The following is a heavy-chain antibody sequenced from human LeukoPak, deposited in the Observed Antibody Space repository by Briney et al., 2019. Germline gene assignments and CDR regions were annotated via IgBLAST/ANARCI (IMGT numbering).Heavy chain of an antibody. V-gene: IGHV1-46*01. CDR1: GYTFTSYY. CDR3: ARGPSITMIRGGQWYYYMDV. CDR2: INPSGGST. J-gene: IGHJ6*03. Sequence: ASVKVSCKASGYTFTSYYIHWVRQAPGQGLEWMGLINPSGGSTNYAQKFQGRVTMTRDTSTSTVYMELSSLRSEDTAVYYCARGPSITMIRGGQWYYYMDVWGKGTTVTISS. D-gene: IGHD3-10*01.